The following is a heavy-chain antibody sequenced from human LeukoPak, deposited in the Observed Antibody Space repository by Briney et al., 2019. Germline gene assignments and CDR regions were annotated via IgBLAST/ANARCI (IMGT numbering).Heavy chain of an antibody. D-gene: IGHD3-22*01. Sequence: GGSLRLSCAASGFTFSDYYMRWIRQAPGKGLEWVSYISSSGTTIYYADSVKGRFTISRDNAKNSLYLQMNDLRAGDTAVYYCAGDSAMKNYYDSSGYYINSYYFDYWGQGTLVTVSS. CDR1: GFTFSDYY. CDR3: AGDSAMKNYYDSSGYYINSYYFDY. J-gene: IGHJ4*02. CDR2: ISSSGTTI. V-gene: IGHV3-11*04.